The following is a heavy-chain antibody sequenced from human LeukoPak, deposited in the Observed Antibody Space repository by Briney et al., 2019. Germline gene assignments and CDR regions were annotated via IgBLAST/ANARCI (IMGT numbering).Heavy chain of an antibody. CDR1: GGSISSYY. CDR2: IYYSGST. J-gene: IGHJ4*02. V-gene: IGHV4-59*01. D-gene: IGHD3-10*01. CDR3: AREAMVRGVSMYYFDY. Sequence: PSETLSLTCSVSGGSISSYYWSWIRQPPGKGLEWIGYIYYSGSTNYNLSLKSRVTISVDTSKNQFSLKLSSVTAADTAVYYCAREAMVRGVSMYYFDYWGQGTLVTVSS.